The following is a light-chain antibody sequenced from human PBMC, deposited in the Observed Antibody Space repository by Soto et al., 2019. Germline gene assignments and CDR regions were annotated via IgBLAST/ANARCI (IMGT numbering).Light chain of an antibody. CDR3: QVWDSSTDVV. CDR1: NIGSKN. CDR2: RDS. Sequence: SYELTQPLSVSVALGQTARITSGGNNIGSKNVHWYQQKPGQAPVLVIYRDSNRPSGIPERFSGSNSGNTATLTISRAQAGDEADYYCQVWDSSTDVVFGGGTKLTVL. V-gene: IGLV3-9*01. J-gene: IGLJ2*01.